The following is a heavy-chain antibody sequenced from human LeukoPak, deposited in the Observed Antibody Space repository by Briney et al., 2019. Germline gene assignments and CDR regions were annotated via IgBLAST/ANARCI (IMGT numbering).Heavy chain of an antibody. CDR1: GFTFSSYA. D-gene: IGHD3-9*01. CDR3: ARDRSDWLPRDIDH. CDR2: ISGSGGST. V-gene: IGHV3-23*01. Sequence: LPGGSLRLSCAASGFTFSSYAMSWVRQAPGKGLEWVSAISGSGGSTYYADSVKGRFTISRDNAKNSLYLQLNSLRAEDTAVYYCARDRSDWLPRDIDHWGQGTLVTVSS. J-gene: IGHJ4*02.